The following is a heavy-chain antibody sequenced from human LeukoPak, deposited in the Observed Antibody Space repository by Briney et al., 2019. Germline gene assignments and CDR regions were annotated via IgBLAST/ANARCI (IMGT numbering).Heavy chain of an antibody. V-gene: IGHV3-7*05. J-gene: IGHJ3*02. CDR2: IEQDGSEE. Sequence: PGGSLRLSCAASGFIFSDYWMNWVRQAPGKGLEWVANIEQDGSEEYYVDSVKGRFTISRDNSKNTLYLQMNSLRVDDTAVYYCARAPTGTSLLVFDIWGQGAMVTVSS. CDR3: ARAPTGTSLLVFDI. D-gene: IGHD1-1*01. CDR1: GFIFSDYW.